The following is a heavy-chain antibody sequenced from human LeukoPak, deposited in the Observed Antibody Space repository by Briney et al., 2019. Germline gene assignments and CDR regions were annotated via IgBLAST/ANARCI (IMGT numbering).Heavy chain of an antibody. V-gene: IGHV3-9*01. CDR3: AKARGYSGYETIDY. D-gene: IGHD5-12*01. Sequence: GGSLRLSCAASGFTFDDYAMHWVRQAPGKGLEWVSGISWNSGSIGYADSVKGRFTISRDNAENSLYLQMNSLRAEDTALYYCAKARGYSGYETIDYWGQGTLVTVSS. CDR2: ISWNSGSI. J-gene: IGHJ4*02. CDR1: GFTFDDYA.